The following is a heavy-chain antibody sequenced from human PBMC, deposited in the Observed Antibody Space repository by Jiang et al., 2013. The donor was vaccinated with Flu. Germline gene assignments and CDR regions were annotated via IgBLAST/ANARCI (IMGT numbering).Heavy chain of an antibody. D-gene: IGHD1-7*01. CDR3: ASLSGITGTTVY. Sequence: LLKPSETLSLTCGVYGESFSVYRESFSAYYWSWIRQPPGKGLEWIGEINHSGSTNYNPYLKSRVTISVDTSNNQFSLKLSSVTAADTAVYYCASLSGITGTTVYWGQGTLVTVSS. V-gene: IGHV4-34*01. J-gene: IGHJ4*02. CDR2: INHSGST. CDR1: GESFSVYRESFSAYY.